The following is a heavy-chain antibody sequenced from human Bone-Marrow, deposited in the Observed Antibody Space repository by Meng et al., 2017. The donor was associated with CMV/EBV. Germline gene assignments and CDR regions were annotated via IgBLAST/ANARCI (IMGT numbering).Heavy chain of an antibody. CDR3: ARDRSLVPAPRYYFDY. D-gene: IGHD2-2*01. J-gene: IGHJ4*02. Sequence: KTLTGYYMHWVQQAPGQGLEWMGWINPNSGGTNYAQKFQGRVTMTRDTSISTAYMELSRLRSDDTAVYYCARDRSLVPAPRYYFDYWGQGTLVTVSS. CDR2: INPNSGGT. V-gene: IGHV1-2*02. CDR1: KTLTGYY.